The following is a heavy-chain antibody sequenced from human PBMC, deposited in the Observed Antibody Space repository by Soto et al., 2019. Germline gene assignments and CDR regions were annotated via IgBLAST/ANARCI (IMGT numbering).Heavy chain of an antibody. V-gene: IGHV4-4*02. D-gene: IGHD6-19*01. CDR2: IYYSGST. Sequence: QVQLQESGPGLVRPSGTLSLTCAVSGDSINSNYCWTWVRQPPGKGLEWIAEIYYSGSTSYNPSLKGRVTIYMDKSKNQFSLNLTSVTAADTAMYYCARDTGWGLGYWGQGTLVTVSS. CDR3: ARDTGWGLGY. CDR1: GDSINSNYC. J-gene: IGHJ4*02.